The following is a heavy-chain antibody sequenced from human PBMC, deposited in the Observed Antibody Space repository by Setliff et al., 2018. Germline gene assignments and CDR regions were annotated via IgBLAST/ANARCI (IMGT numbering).Heavy chain of an antibody. J-gene: IGHJ4*02. CDR1: GFTFSAHY. Sequence: GGSLRLSCAASGFTFSAHYMGWLRQAPGKGLEWVGRIRNKDNSYTTEYAASVKGRFTISRDDSKSIAYLRMNSLKIEDTAVYYCTRDFWPESSGFAFGQWGQGTLVTVSS. V-gene: IGHV3-72*01. D-gene: IGHD3-22*01. CDR2: IRNKDNSYTT. CDR3: TRDFWPESSGFAFGQ.